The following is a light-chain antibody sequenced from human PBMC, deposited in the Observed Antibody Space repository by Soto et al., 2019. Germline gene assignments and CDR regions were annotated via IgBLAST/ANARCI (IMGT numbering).Light chain of an antibody. CDR1: QSMNGW. CDR2: DAS. V-gene: IGKV1-5*01. Sequence: DTQLTQSPSTLSASVGDRVTITCRASQSMNGWLAWYQQKAGKAPKLLIYDASTLESGVPSRFRGSGSATDFTLSISSLQPDDSATYYCQQYNSYFQTFGQGTTVEIK. J-gene: IGKJ1*01. CDR3: QQYNSYFQT.